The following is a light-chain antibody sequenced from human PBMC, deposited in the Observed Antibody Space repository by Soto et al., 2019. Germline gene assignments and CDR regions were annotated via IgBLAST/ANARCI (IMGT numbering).Light chain of an antibody. V-gene: IGKV1-5*01. CDR1: QSISSW. CDR2: DAS. Sequence: DIQMTQAPSTLSACVGDRVTITCRASQSISSWLAWYQQKPGKAPKLLIYDASSLESGVPSRFSGSGSGTDFTLTISSLEPEDSAVSYCQQRHMWPITFGQGTRLEIK. CDR3: QQRHMWPIT. J-gene: IGKJ5*01.